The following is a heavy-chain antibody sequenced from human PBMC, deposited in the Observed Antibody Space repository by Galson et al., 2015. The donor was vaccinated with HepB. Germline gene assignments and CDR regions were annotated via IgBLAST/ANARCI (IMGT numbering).Heavy chain of an antibody. Sequence: SETLSLTCTVSGGSISSYYWSWIRQPPGKGLEWIGYIYYSGSTNYNPSLKSRVTISVDTSKNQFSLKLSSVTAADTAVYYCARHCSSTSCYGARDAFGIWGQGTMVTVSS. J-gene: IGHJ3*02. D-gene: IGHD2-2*01. CDR1: GGSISSYY. CDR3: ARHCSSTSCYGARDAFGI. CDR2: IYYSGST. V-gene: IGHV4-59*08.